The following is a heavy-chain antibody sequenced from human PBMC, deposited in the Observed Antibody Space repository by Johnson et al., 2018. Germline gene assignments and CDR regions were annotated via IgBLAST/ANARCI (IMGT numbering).Heavy chain of an antibody. Sequence: VQLVESGGALVQPGGSLRLSCAASGFTFSGAALPWVRQASGKGLAWVGRIKDNANTYATAYAPSVRGRFTISTDDSKNTLDLQMNSLKTEDTAVYYCITGYPNYMDVWGRGTTVTVSS. V-gene: IGHV3-73*01. CDR1: GFTFSGAA. D-gene: IGHD5-12*01. CDR3: ITGYPNYMDV. J-gene: IGHJ6*03. CDR2: IKDNANTYAT.